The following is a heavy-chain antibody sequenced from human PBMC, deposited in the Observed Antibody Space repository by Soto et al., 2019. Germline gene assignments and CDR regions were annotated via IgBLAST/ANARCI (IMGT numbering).Heavy chain of an antibody. CDR1: GFVFSSYA. CDR2: ISSDGSNK. D-gene: IGHD1-1*01. J-gene: IGHJ4*02. Sequence: QVQLVESGGGVVQPGRSLRLSCAASGFVFSSYAMHWVRQAPGKGLEWMSDISSDGSNKNYADSVKGRFTFSRDNYKNTLYLQMDSLRPEDTAMYYCARDAYNAPYFDYWGQGTLVTVSS. V-gene: IGHV3-30-3*01. CDR3: ARDAYNAPYFDY.